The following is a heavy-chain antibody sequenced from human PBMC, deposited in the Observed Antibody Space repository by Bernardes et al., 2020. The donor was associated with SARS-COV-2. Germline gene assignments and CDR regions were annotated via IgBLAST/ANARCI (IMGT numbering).Heavy chain of an antibody. CDR3: ARADGVYGDYEGFDY. V-gene: IGHV3-21*01. D-gene: IGHD4-17*01. CDR2: ISISSSYI. Sequence: GGSLRLSCAASGFTFSDYPLNWVRQAPGKGLEWVSSISISSSYIYYADSVKGRFTISRDNAENSLYLQMNSLRAEDTAVYYCARADGVYGDYEGFDYWGQGTLVTVSS. CDR1: GFTFSDYP. J-gene: IGHJ4*02.